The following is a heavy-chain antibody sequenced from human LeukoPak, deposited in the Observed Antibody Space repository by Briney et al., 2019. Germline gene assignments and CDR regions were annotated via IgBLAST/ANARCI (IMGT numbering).Heavy chain of an antibody. CDR2: IYSGGST. J-gene: IGHJ4*02. CDR1: GFTVSSNY. CDR3: ASDHYYDSSGYLGY. Sequence: GGSLRLSCAASGFTVSSNYMSWVRQAPGKGLEWVSVIYSGGSTYYADSVKGRSTISRDNSKNTLYLQMNSLRAEDTAVYYCASDHYYDSSGYLGYWGQGTLVTVSS. D-gene: IGHD3-22*01. V-gene: IGHV3-66*01.